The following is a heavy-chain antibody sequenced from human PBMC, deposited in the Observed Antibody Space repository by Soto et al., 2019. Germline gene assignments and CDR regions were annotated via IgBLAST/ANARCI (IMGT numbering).Heavy chain of an antibody. D-gene: IGHD3-10*01. J-gene: IGHJ5*02. CDR3: ARGRLLWFGELLNNWFDP. CDR1: GGSISSGGYS. CDR2: MYHSGST. Sequence: SETLSLTCAVSGGSISSGGYSWSWIRQPPGKGLEWIGYMYHSGSTYYNPSLKSRVTISIDRSKNQFSLKLSSVTAADTAVYYCARGRLLWFGELLNNWFDPWGQGTLVTVSS. V-gene: IGHV4-30-2*01.